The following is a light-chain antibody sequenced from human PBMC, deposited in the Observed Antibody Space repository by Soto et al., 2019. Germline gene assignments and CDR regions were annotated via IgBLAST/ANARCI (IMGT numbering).Light chain of an antibody. CDR2: QAS. Sequence: DIQMTQSPSTLSASVGDRVTITCRASQSISDSLAWYQQKPGKAPKLLFYQASSLKSGVPSRFSGSGSGTEFPLTISSLQPDDFATYYCQQYNGYWTFGQGTKVEIK. J-gene: IGKJ1*01. V-gene: IGKV1-5*03. CDR1: QSISDS. CDR3: QQYNGYWT.